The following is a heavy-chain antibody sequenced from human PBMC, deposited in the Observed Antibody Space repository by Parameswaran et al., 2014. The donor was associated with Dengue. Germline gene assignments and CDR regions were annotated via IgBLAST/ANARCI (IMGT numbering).Heavy chain of an antibody. D-gene: IGHD2-15*01. CDR3: ARDGGNYYGMDV. CDR2: INSDGSST. V-gene: IGHV3-74*01. J-gene: IGHJ6*02. Sequence: PGKGLVWVSRINSDGSSTSYADSVKGRFTISRDNAKNTLYLQMNSLRAEDTAVYYCARDGGNYYGMDVWGQGTTVTVSS.